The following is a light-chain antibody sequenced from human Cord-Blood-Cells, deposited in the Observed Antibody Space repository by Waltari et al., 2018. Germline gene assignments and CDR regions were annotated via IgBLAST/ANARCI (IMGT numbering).Light chain of an antibody. CDR2: SNN. V-gene: IGLV1-44*01. Sequence: QSVLTQPPSASGTPGQRVTLSCSGSSSHIGSNTVNWYQQLPGTAHKLLIYSNNQRPSGVPDRFSGSKSGTSASLAISGLQSEDEADYYCAAWDDSLNGLVFGGGTKLTVL. CDR1: SSHIGSNT. CDR3: AAWDDSLNGLV. J-gene: IGLJ2*01.